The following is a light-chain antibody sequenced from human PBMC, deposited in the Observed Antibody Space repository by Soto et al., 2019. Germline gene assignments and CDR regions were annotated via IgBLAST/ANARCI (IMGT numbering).Light chain of an antibody. CDR1: QGISSY. CDR3: QQYYSYPLT. V-gene: IGKV1-8*01. Sequence: AIRMTQSPSSCSASTGDRITITCRASQGISSYLAWYQQKPGMAPKILIYAASTLQSGVPSRFSGSGSGTDYTLTISCLQSEDFATYYCQQYYSYPLTFGPGTKVDI. J-gene: IGKJ3*01. CDR2: AAS.